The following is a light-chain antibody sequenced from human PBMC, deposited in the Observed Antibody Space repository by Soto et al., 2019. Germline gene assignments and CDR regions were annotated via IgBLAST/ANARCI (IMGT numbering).Light chain of an antibody. V-gene: IGKV1-27*01. CDR2: AAS. CDR3: QKYNSAPRT. J-gene: IGKJ3*01. CDR1: QGISNY. Sequence: DIQMTQSPSSLSASVGDRVTITCRASQGISNYLAWYQQKPGKVPKLLIYAASTLQSGVPSRFCGSGSGTDFTLTISGLQPEDVATYYCQKYNSAPRTFGPGTKVDIK.